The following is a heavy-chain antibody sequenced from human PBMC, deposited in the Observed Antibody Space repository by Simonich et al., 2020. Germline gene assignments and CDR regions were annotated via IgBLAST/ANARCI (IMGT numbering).Heavy chain of an antibody. CDR1: GYTFTSYG. D-gene: IGHD1-1*01. V-gene: IGHV1-18*01. CDR2: ISAYNSNT. Sequence: QVQLVQSGAEVKKPGASVKVSCKASGYTFTSYGISWVRQAPGQGLEWMGLISAYNSNTTYAQKLHGRVTMATDTSTSTAYMELRSLRSDDTAVYYCARSTTGTTAFDIWGQGTMVTVSS. CDR3: ARSTTGTTAFDI. J-gene: IGHJ3*02.